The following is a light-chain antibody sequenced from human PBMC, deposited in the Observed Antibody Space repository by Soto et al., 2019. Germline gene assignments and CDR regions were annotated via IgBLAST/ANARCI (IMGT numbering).Light chain of an antibody. CDR3: QQYNNWPPIT. J-gene: IGKJ5*01. CDR1: HSMSNSN. Sequence: IVLTQSPGTLSLSPGDRATLSCRASHSMSNSNLAWYQHKPGQAPRLLIYGASTRATGIPARFSGSGSGTEFTLTISSLQSEDFAVYYCQQYNNWPPITFGQGHDWR. V-gene: IGKV3-15*01. CDR2: GAS.